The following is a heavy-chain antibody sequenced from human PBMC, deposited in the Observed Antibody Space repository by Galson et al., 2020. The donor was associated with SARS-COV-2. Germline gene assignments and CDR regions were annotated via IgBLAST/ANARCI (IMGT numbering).Heavy chain of an antibody. CDR1: GFTVSSNY. Sequence: GESLKISCAASGFTVSSNYMSWVRQAPGKGLEWVSVIYSGGSTYYADSVKGRFTISRDNSKNTLYLQMNSLRAEDTAVYYCARDQTIAAAGTDGADYYYYGMDVWGRGTTVTVSS. V-gene: IGHV3-53*01. CDR3: ARDQTIAAAGTDGADYYYYGMDV. D-gene: IGHD6-13*01. CDR2: IYSGGST. J-gene: IGHJ6*02.